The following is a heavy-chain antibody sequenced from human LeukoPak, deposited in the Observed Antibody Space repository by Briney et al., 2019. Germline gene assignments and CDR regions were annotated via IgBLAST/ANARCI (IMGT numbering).Heavy chain of an antibody. J-gene: IGHJ4*02. Sequence: ETLSLTCAVYGGSFSGYYWSWVRQAPGKGLEWVANIRADGTEKYYVDSVKGRFTISRDNAKNSLYLQLNSLRVEDTAVYYCSRRLDYWGQGTLVTVSS. CDR3: SRRLDY. V-gene: IGHV3-7*03. CDR1: GGSFSGYY. CDR2: IRADGTEK.